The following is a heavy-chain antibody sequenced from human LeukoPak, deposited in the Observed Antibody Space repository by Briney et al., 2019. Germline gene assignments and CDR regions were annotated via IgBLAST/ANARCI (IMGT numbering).Heavy chain of an antibody. CDR1: GFSFTTYW. CDR3: AKAWFGGVRHDAFDI. Sequence: KPGESLRLSCAASGFSFTTYWMGWVRQAPGKGLEWVANINQDGTEKCYVDSVKGRFTISRDNSENILYLQMNSLRVEDTALYFCAKAWFGGVRHDAFDIWGQGTMVIVSS. V-gene: IGHV3-7*01. CDR2: INQDGTEK. J-gene: IGHJ3*02. D-gene: IGHD3-10*01.